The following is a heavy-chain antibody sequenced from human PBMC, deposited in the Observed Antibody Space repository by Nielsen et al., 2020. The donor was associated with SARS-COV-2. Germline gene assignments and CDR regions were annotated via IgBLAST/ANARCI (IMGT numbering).Heavy chain of an antibody. Sequence: SETLSLTCTVSGYSISSCYYWGWIRQPPGKGLEWIGSIYHSGSTYYNPSLKSRVTISVDTSKNQFSLKLSSVTAADTAVYYCASHTGQWLDLAFDYWGQGTLVTVSS. D-gene: IGHD6-19*01. CDR3: ASHTGQWLDLAFDY. CDR2: IYHSGST. CDR1: GYSISSCYY. J-gene: IGHJ4*02. V-gene: IGHV4-38-2*02.